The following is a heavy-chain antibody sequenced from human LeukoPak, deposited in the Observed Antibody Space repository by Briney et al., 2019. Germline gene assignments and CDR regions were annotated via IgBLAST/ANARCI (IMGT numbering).Heavy chain of an antibody. D-gene: IGHD3-9*01. J-gene: IGHJ4*02. Sequence: PGRSLRLSCAASGFTFDDYAMHWVRQAPGKGLEWVSGISWNSGSIGYADSVKGRFTISRDNAKNSLYLQMNSLRAEDTALYYCAKAASYYDILTGYTAWGQGTLVTVSS. V-gene: IGHV3-9*01. CDR2: ISWNSGSI. CDR3: AKAASYYDILTGYTA. CDR1: GFTFDDYA.